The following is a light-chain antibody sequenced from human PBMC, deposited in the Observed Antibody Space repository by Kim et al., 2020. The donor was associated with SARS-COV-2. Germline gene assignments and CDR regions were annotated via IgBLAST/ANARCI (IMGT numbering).Light chain of an antibody. CDR1: RSRIGSNG. CDR3: AAWDDNLKGMI. Sequence: QRVTISCSGGRSRIGSNGVNWSQQLPGQPPKPLIYFDGLRPSGVSDRFSGSKSGTSGSLAIRGLQSEDGADYYCAAWDDNLKGMIFGGGTRLTVL. J-gene: IGLJ2*01. CDR2: FDG. V-gene: IGLV1-36*01.